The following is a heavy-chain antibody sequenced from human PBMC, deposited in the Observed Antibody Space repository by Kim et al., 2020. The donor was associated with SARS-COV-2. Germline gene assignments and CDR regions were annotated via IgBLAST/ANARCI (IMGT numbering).Heavy chain of an antibody. J-gene: IGHJ4*02. D-gene: IGHD3-10*01. CDR3: ARSGVYYGSGSYGY. Sequence: AQKFQGRVTITADKSTSTAYMELSSLRSEDTAVYYCARSGVYYGSGSYGYWGQGTLVTVSS. V-gene: IGHV1-69*02.